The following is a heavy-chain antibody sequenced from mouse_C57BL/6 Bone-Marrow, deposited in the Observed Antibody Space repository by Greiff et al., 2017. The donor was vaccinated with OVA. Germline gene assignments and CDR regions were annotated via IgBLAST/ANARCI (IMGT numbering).Heavy chain of an antibody. J-gene: IGHJ4*01. CDR3: ARRGVTTKNAMDY. CDR1: GFTFSSYG. D-gene: IGHD2-1*01. V-gene: IGHV5-6*01. Sequence: EVQLVESGGDLVKPGGSLKLSCAASGFTFSSYGMSWVRQTPDKRLEWVATISSGGSYTYYPDSVKGRFTISRDNAKNNLYLQMSSLKSEDTAMYYCARRGVTTKNAMDYWGQGTSVTVSS. CDR2: ISSGGSYT.